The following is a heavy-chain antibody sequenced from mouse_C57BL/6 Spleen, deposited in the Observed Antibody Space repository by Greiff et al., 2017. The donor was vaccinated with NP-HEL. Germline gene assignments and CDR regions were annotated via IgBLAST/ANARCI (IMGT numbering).Heavy chain of an antibody. CDR1: GYTFTSYW. V-gene: IGHV1-69*01. CDR3: ARTTTVVTHWYFDV. J-gene: IGHJ1*03. CDR2: IDPSDSYT. D-gene: IGHD1-1*01. Sequence: QVQLQQPGAELVMPGASVKLSCKASGYTFTSYWMHWVKQRPGQGLEWIGEIDPSDSYTNYNQKVKGKSTLTVDNASSTAYMQLSSLTSEDSAVYYCARTTTVVTHWYFDVWGTGTTVTVSS.